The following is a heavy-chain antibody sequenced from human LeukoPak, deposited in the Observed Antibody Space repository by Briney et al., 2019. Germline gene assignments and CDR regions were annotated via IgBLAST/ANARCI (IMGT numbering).Heavy chain of an antibody. V-gene: IGHV3-23*01. CDR1: GFTFSNYA. Sequence: GGSLRLSCAASGFTFSNYAMRWVRQAPGKGLEWVSGISGSGDSTYYADSVKGRFTISRDNSKNTLYLQMNSLRAEDTAVYYCAKDRGLAPRSSYMDVWGKGTTVTISS. D-gene: IGHD3-16*01. J-gene: IGHJ6*03. CDR2: ISGSGDST. CDR3: AKDRGLAPRSSYMDV.